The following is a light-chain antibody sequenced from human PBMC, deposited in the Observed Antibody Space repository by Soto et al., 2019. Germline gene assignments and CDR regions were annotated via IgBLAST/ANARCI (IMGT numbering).Light chain of an antibody. Sequence: DIQMTQSPSSLSASVGDRVTITCQESQDISNYLNWYQQKLGKAPKLLIYDASNLETGVPSRFSGSGSGTDFTFTISSLQPEDIATYYCQQYDNLPLTFGPGTKVDFK. V-gene: IGKV1-33*01. CDR1: QDISNY. J-gene: IGKJ3*01. CDR3: QQYDNLPLT. CDR2: DAS.